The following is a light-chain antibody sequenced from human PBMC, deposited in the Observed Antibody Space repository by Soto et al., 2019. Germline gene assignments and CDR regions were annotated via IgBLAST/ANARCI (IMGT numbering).Light chain of an antibody. CDR3: QQYGSSPYT. CDR2: GAS. CDR1: QGVDSY. V-gene: IGKV3-20*01. Sequence: EIVLTQSPGTLSLSPGERASLSCGASQGVDSYLAWYQQKPGQAPRLVIYGASNRATGIPDRVSGSGSGTNFTLTISSLEPQDFAVYYCQQYGSSPYTFGQGTKLEIK. J-gene: IGKJ2*01.